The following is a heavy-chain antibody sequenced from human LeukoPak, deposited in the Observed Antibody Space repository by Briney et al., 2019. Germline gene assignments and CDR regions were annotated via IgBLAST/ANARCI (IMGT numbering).Heavy chain of an antibody. CDR3: AKDYGGAMYY. CDR1: GFTFDDYA. D-gene: IGHD3-16*01. J-gene: IGHJ4*02. Sequence: PGGSLRLSCAASGFTFDDYAMHWVRQAPGKGLEWVSLISWDGGSTYYADSVKGRFTTSRDNSKNSLYLQMNSLRAEDTALYYCAKDYGGAMYYWGQGTLVTVSS. CDR2: ISWDGGST. V-gene: IGHV3-43D*03.